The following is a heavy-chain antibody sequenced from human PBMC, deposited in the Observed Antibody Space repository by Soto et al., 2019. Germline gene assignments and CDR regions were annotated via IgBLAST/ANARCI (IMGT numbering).Heavy chain of an antibody. Sequence: SSETLSLTCTVSGGSISSYYWSWIRQPPGKGLEWIGYIYYSGSTNYNPSLKSRVTISVDTSKNQFSLKLSSVTAADTAVYYCARTVVTAIYFDYWGQGTLVTVSS. CDR1: GGSISSYY. CDR3: ARTVVTAIYFDY. V-gene: IGHV4-59*01. CDR2: IYYSGST. D-gene: IGHD2-21*02. J-gene: IGHJ4*02.